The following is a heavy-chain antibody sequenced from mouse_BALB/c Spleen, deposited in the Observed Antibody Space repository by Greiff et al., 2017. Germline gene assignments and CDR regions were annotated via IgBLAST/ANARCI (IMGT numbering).Heavy chain of an antibody. Sequence: LQQPGSELVRPGASVKLSCKASGYTFTSYWMHWVKQRHGQGLEWIGNIYPGSGSTNYDEKFKSKGTLTVDTSSSTAYMHLSSLTSEDSAVYSCTRGEYGNYVGAMDYWGQGTSVTVSS. CDR1: GYTFTSYW. CDR2: IYPGSGST. J-gene: IGHJ4*01. V-gene: IGHV1S22*01. D-gene: IGHD2-10*02. CDR3: TRGEYGNYVGAMDY.